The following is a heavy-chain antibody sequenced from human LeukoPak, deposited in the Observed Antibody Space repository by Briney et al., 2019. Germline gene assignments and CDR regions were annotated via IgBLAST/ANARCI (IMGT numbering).Heavy chain of an antibody. CDR3: ARVAVGASYFDY. CDR2: IIPIFGTA. V-gene: IGHV1-69*05. CDR1: GGTFSSYA. D-gene: IGHD1-26*01. J-gene: IGHJ4*02. Sequence: SVKVSCKASGGTFSSYAISWVRQAPGQGLEWMGRIIPIFGTANYAQKFQGRVTITTDESTGTAYMELSSLRSEDTAVYYCARVAVGASYFDYWGQGTLVTVSS.